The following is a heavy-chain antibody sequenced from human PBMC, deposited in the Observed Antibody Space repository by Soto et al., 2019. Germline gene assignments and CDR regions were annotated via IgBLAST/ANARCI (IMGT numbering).Heavy chain of an antibody. D-gene: IGHD3-10*01. CDR3: ARELIRGLDY. CDR1: GFTFSDSA. J-gene: IGHJ4*02. V-gene: IGHV3-30*04. Sequence: SLRLSCAASGFTFSDSAMHWVRQAPGKGLEWVSVISYDGGEKYYADSVKGRFTISRNNSKNTLYLQMNSLRAEDTAVYYCARELIRGLDYWGQGTLVTVSS. CDR2: ISYDGGEK.